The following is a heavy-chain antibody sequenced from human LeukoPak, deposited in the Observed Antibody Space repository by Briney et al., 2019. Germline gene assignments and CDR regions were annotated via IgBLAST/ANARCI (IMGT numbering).Heavy chain of an antibody. CDR2: ISYDGDSK. Sequence: GGSLRLSCAASGFTFSSYGMHWVRQAPGKGLEWVAVISYDGDSKYYADSVKGRFTISRDNSKNTLYLQMNSLRVEDTAVYYCARELGISYWGQGTLVTVSS. J-gene: IGHJ4*02. V-gene: IGHV3-30*03. D-gene: IGHD5-24*01. CDR1: GFTFSSYG. CDR3: ARELGISY.